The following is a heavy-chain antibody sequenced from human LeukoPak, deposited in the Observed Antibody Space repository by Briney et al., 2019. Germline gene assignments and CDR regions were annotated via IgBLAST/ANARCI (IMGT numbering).Heavy chain of an antibody. D-gene: IGHD6-19*01. CDR3: AGSSGWYWIDY. J-gene: IGHJ4*02. CDR1: GFIFNTYS. V-gene: IGHV3-21*04. Sequence: PGGSLRLSCAASGFIFNTYSMNWVRQAPGKGLEWVSSISSGSKYIFYADSAKGRFTISRDNAKNSLYLQVDSLRAEDTAVYYCAGSSGWYWIDYWGQGTLVTVSS. CDR2: ISSGSKYI.